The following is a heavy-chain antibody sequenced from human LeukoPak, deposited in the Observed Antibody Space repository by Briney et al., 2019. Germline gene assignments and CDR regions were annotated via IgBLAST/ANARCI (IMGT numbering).Heavy chain of an antibody. CDR1: GGSFSGYY. CDR3: ARGPHTGVNYYDSSGYYY. Sequence: KPSETLSLTCAVYGGSFSGYYWSWIRQPPGKGLEWLGEINHSGSTNYNPSLKSRVTISVDTSKNQFSLKLSSVTAADTAVYYCARGPHTGVNYYDSSGYYYWGQGTLVTVSS. J-gene: IGHJ4*02. D-gene: IGHD3-22*01. CDR2: INHSGST. V-gene: IGHV4-34*01.